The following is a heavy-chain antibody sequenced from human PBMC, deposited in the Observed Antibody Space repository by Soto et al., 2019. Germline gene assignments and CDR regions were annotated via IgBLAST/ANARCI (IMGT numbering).Heavy chain of an antibody. CDR2: IYYSGST. CDR1: GGSISSGGYY. CDR3: ARDAVAGTLSAFDI. Sequence: QVQLQESGPGLVKPSQTLSLSCTVSGGSISSGGYYWSWIRQHPGKGLEWIGYIYYSGSTYYNPSLKSRVTISVDTSKNQFSLKLRSVTAADTAVYYCARDAVAGTLSAFDIWGQGTMVTVSS. V-gene: IGHV4-31*03. J-gene: IGHJ3*02. D-gene: IGHD6-19*01.